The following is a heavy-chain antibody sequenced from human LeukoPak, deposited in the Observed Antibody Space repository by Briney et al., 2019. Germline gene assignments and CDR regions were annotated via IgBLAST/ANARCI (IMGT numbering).Heavy chain of an antibody. V-gene: IGHV4-34*01. CDR3: ARGYGDSPEGLDP. D-gene: IGHD4-17*01. J-gene: IGHJ5*02. CDR2: VSHSGTT. Sequence: SETLSLTCAVYGGSLRSYYWSWIRQSPGKGLEWIGEVSHSGTTTYNPSLKGRVIISMDTSKRQFSLKVTSVTAADTAMYYCARGYGDSPEGLDPWGQGTLVIVSS. CDR1: GGSLRSYY.